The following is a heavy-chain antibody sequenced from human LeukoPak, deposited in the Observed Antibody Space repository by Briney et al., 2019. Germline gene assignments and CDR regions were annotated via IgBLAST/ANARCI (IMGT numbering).Heavy chain of an antibody. CDR2: ISGSGGTT. CDR1: GFTFSSYA. Sequence: GGSLRLSCAASGFTFSSYAMSGVRQAPGKGLEWVSTISGSGGTTYHADSVKGRFTISRDNSKTTLYLQMNSLRAEDMRAEDTAVYYCAKDMYGSGSRTKYGMDVWGQGTTVTVSS. V-gene: IGHV3-23*01. D-gene: IGHD3-10*01. J-gene: IGHJ6*02. CDR3: AKDMYGSGSRTKYGMDV.